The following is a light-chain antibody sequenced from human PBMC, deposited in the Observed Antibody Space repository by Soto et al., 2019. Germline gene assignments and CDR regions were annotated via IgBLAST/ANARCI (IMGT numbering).Light chain of an antibody. CDR1: QGIRND. CDR2: AAS. J-gene: IGKJ4*01. V-gene: IGKV1-6*01. Sequence: AIQMTQSPSSLSASVGDRVTITCRASQGIRNDLGWYQQKPGRAPKLLIYAASSLQSGVPSRFSGSGSGADFTLTISSLQPEDFATYSCLQDYNYPLTFGVGTKVEIK. CDR3: LQDYNYPLT.